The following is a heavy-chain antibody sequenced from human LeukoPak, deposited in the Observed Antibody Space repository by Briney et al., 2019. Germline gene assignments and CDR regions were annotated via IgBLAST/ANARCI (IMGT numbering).Heavy chain of an antibody. D-gene: IGHD3-16*01. CDR3: AKVTGGNMITFGGLDV. CDR2: ISGSGVIT. Sequence: GGSLRLSCAASGFTFSNYAMSWVRQAPGKGLEWVSAISGSGVITYYADSVKGRFTISRDDSRNTLYLQMNSLRAEDTAIYYCAKVTGGNMITFGGLDVWGQGTTVTVSS. CDR1: GFTFSNYA. J-gene: IGHJ6*02. V-gene: IGHV3-23*01.